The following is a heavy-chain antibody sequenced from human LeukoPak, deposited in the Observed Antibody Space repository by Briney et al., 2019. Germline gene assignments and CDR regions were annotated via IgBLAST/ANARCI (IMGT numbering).Heavy chain of an antibody. J-gene: IGHJ4*02. Sequence: GSLRLSCAASGFTFNRYSMNWVRQAPGKGLEWVSAISGSGAYTYYADSVKGRFTISRDVSKNTLYLQMNSLRAEDTAVYYCAKDGKRIAMIGVVRRGHYFDYWGQGSLVTVSS. D-gene: IGHD3-22*01. CDR1: GFTFNRYS. CDR3: AKDGKRIAMIGVVRRGHYFDY. CDR2: ISGSGAYT. V-gene: IGHV3-23*01.